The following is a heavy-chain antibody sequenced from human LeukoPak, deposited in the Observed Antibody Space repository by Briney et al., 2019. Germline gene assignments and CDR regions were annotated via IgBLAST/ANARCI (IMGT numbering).Heavy chain of an antibody. Sequence: PGGSLRLSCAASGFTFSSCAMHWVRQAPGKGLEWVAVISYDGSNKYYADSVKGRFTISRDNSKNTLYLQMNSLRAEDTAVYYCAKDDFYGSGSSFYFDYWGQGTLVTVSS. CDR1: GFTFSSCA. CDR3: AKDDFYGSGSSFYFDY. CDR2: ISYDGSNK. D-gene: IGHD3-10*01. V-gene: IGHV3-30-3*01. J-gene: IGHJ4*02.